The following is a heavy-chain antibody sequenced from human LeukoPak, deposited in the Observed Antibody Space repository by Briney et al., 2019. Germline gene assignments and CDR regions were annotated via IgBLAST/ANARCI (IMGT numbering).Heavy chain of an antibody. J-gene: IGHJ4*01. V-gene: IGHV4-39*01. Sequence: LETLSLTCTVSGVSITSINYYWAWIRQPPGKGLEWIGSLSSGGPTYNNPSLESRTSISADTSSNQLFLKLTSVTAADTAVYFCARRNILSGYYHFDYWGHRTPVTVSS. CDR3: ARRNILSGYYHFDY. D-gene: IGHD3-9*01. CDR1: GVSITSINYY. CDR2: LSSGGPT.